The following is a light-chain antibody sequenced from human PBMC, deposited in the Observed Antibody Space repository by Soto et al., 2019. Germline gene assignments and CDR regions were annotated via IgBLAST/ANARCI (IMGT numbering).Light chain of an antibody. V-gene: IGKV1-27*01. Sequence: DIQMTQSPSSLSASVGDRVTITCRASQGTSNYLAWYQHKPWKVPKLLIYAASTLQSGVPSRFSGSRSRTDFTITISSLQPEDVATYYCQKYNSAPWTFGQGTKVEIK. CDR3: QKYNSAPWT. J-gene: IGKJ1*01. CDR1: QGTSNY. CDR2: AAS.